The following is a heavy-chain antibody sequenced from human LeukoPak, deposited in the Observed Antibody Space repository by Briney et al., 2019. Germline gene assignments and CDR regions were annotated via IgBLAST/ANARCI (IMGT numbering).Heavy chain of an antibody. CDR1: GFTFSRDW. CDR3: ARDSRAPAVHEY. CDR2: INQVGSQK. Sequence: GGSLRLSCADAGFTFSRDWMRWVRQAPGEGREWVANINQVGSQKYYGGSGKGQFTISRDNAQNSIYLQMTSLRADDPAVYYCARDSRAPAVHEYWGQGTLVSVSS. J-gene: IGHJ4*02. V-gene: IGHV3-7*05. D-gene: IGHD6-19*01.